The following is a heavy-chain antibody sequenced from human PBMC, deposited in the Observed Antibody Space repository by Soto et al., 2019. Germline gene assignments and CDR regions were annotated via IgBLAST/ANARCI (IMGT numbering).Heavy chain of an antibody. V-gene: IGHV1-18*01. Sequence: QVQLVQSGPEVKKPGASVKVSCKASGYTFNNYGFSWVRQAPGQGLEWMGWISAYNGNTNHAQKFQCRVTLTTDTSASTAFMELRSLTSDDTAIYYCARDHGYSNAREYWGQGTLVTVSS. D-gene: IGHD5-18*01. J-gene: IGHJ4*02. CDR2: ISAYNGNT. CDR3: ARDHGYSNAREY. CDR1: GYTFNNYG.